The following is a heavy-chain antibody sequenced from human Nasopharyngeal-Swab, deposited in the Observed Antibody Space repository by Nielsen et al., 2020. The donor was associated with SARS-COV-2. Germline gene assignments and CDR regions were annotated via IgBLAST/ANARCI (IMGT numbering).Heavy chain of an antibody. J-gene: IGHJ4*02. Sequence: ASVKVSCKASGYTFTDYYMHWVRQAPGEGLEYMGRINPHSGDTNFAQKFQGRVTVTRDTSINTAYMELSSLRFDATAVYYCARDDGDVPGMTGSGPPGGYWGQGTLVTVSS. CDR2: INPHSGDT. D-gene: IGHD1-14*01. CDR1: GYTFTDYY. CDR3: ARDDGDVPGMTGSGPPGGY. V-gene: IGHV1-2*06.